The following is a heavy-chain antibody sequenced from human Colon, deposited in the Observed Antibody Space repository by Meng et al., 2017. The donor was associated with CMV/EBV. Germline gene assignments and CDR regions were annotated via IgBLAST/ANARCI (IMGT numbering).Heavy chain of an antibody. J-gene: IGHJ5*02. CDR1: GDSISSSSYD. CDR2: IYYSGST. D-gene: IGHD3-16*01. Sequence: LTCTVSGDSISSSSYDWGWIRQPPGKGLEWIGSIYYSGSTDYSPSLKSRVTLSVDTSKNQFSLKLSSVTAADTAVYYCATGLGWFDPWGQGTLVTVSS. CDR3: ATGLGWFDP. V-gene: IGHV4-39*01.